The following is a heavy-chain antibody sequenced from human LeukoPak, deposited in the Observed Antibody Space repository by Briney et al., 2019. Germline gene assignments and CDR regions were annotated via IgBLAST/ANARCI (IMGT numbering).Heavy chain of an antibody. V-gene: IGHV1-24*01. J-gene: IGHJ4*02. CDR2: FDPEDGET. D-gene: IGHD3-16*02. CDR1: EYTLTELS. Sequence: ASVKVSCKVSEYTLTELSMHWVRQAPAKGLEWMGGFDPEDGETIYAQKFQGRVTMTEDTSTDTAYMELSSLRSEDTAVYYCATNLGDDYIWGSYRQPYYWGQGTLVTVSS. CDR3: ATNLGDDYIWGSYRQPYY.